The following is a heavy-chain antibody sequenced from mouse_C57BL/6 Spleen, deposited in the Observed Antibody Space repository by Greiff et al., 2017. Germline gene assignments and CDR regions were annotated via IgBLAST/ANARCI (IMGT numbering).Heavy chain of an antibody. CDR2: IDPEDGDT. J-gene: IGHJ1*03. V-gene: IGHV14-1*01. D-gene: IGHD1-1*01. CDR3: TGSSPSYWYFDV. CDR1: GFNIKDYY. Sequence: EVQLQQSGAELVRPGASVKLSCTASGFNIKDYYMHWVKQRPEQGLEWIGRIDPEDGDTEYAPKFQGKATMTADPSSNTAYLQLSSLTSGDTAVYYCTGSSPSYWYFDVWGTGTTVTVSS.